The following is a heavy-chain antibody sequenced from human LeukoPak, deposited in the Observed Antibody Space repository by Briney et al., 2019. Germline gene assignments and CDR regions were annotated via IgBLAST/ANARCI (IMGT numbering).Heavy chain of an antibody. J-gene: IGHJ4*02. D-gene: IGHD5-12*01. CDR2: MSARGGST. V-gene: IGHV3-23*01. CDR1: GFTFSSYW. CDR3: AGRSGYDPYYFDY. Sequence: GGSLRLSRAASGFTFSSYWMHSVRQAPGKGLEWVSGMSARGGSTYYADSVKGRFTISRGNSKNTLYLQMNSLRVEDTAVYYCAGRSGYDPYYFDYWGQGTLVTVSS.